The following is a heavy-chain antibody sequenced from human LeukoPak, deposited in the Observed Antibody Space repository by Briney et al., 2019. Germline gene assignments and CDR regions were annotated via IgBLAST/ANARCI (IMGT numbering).Heavy chain of an antibody. CDR3: AKDLFYSFDI. J-gene: IGHJ3*02. V-gene: IGHV3-30*18. CDR2: ISFDGRNK. D-gene: IGHD2/OR15-2a*01. Sequence: GGSLRLSCAASGFTFSSYGMFWVRQAPGKGLEYVADISFDGRNKDSADSVRGRFTISRDNSKNTLYLQMNSLRADDTALYRCAKDLFYSFDIWGQGTEVTVSS. CDR1: GFTFSSYG.